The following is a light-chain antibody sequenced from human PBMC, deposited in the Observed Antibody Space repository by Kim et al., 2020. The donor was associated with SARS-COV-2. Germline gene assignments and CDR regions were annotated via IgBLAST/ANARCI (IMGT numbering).Light chain of an antibody. V-gene: IGLV3-21*01. CDR2: FDS. J-gene: IGLJ2*01. CDR3: QVWDSNNDRV. CDR1: HIEIRS. Sequence: APGQPANFTRRGNHIEIRSVHWYQQNPGQAPVLVIRFDSDRPSGIPARFSGSNSGNTATLTINRVGAGDEADYYCQVWDSNNDRVFGGGTQLTVL.